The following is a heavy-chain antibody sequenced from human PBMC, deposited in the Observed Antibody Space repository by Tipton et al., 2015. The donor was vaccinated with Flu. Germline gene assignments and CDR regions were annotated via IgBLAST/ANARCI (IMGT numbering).Heavy chain of an antibody. V-gene: IGHV4-4*07. D-gene: IGHD3-10*01. CDR3: ARGSGSGTYVIFDF. CDR2: IYTSGST. Sequence: TLSLTCTVSGGSLSSFYWSWIRQPAGKGLEWIGRIYTSGSTKYNPSLKSRLSMSVDTSKNQFSPKLTSVTAADTAVYYCARGSGSGTYVIFDFWGQGTLVTVSS. J-gene: IGHJ4*02. CDR1: GGSLSSFY.